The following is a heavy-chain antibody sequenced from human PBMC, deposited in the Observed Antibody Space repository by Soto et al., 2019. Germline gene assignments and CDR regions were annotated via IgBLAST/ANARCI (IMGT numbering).Heavy chain of an antibody. V-gene: IGHV3-21*01. D-gene: IGHD3-22*01. CDR2: ISSSSSYI. J-gene: IGHJ3*02. Sequence: EVQLVESGGGLVKPGGSLRLSCAASGFTFSSYSMNWVRQAPGKGLEWVSSISSSSSYIDYADSVKGRFTISSDNAKKLLYLQKKSPRAEDPAVSYCARGYHYYDSSGYDKWDAFDIWGQGTMVTVSS. CDR1: GFTFSSYS. CDR3: ARGYHYYDSSGYDKWDAFDI.